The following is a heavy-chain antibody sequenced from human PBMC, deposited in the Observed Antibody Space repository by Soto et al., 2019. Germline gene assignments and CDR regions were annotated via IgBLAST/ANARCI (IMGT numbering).Heavy chain of an antibody. Sequence: GASAKVSCKASGGTFSSFAISWVRQAPGQGLEWMGGIIPIFGTTTYAQKFQDGVTITADESTGTAYMELSSLRSEDTAVYYCTRTLNFRVGKRGRWFDPWGQGTLVTVSS. D-gene: IGHD2-15*01. CDR2: IIPIFGTT. CDR1: GGTFSSFA. CDR3: TRTLNFRVGKRGRWFDP. V-gene: IGHV1-69*13. J-gene: IGHJ5*02.